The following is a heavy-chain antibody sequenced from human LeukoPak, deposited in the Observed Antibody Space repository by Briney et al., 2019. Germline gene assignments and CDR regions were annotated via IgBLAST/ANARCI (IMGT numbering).Heavy chain of an antibody. V-gene: IGHV3-48*03. CDR3: ARGDDILTGYYTFDY. CDR1: GFTFSSYE. D-gene: IGHD3-9*01. Sequence: GGSLRLSCAASGFTFSSYEMNWVRQAPRKGLEWVSYISSSGSTIYYADSVKGRFTISRDNAKNSLYLQMNSLRAEDTAVYYCARGDDILTGYYTFDYWGQGTLVTVSS. J-gene: IGHJ4*02. CDR2: ISSSGSTI.